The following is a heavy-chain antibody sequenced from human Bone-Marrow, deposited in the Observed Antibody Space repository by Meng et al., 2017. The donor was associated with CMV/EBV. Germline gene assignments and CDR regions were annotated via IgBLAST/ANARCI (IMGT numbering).Heavy chain of an antibody. CDR1: GYTFNYFG. CDR2: ISAYNGDT. D-gene: IGHD6-19*01. J-gene: IGHJ4*02. CDR3: ARVHSSDYYFDY. V-gene: IGHV1-18*01. Sequence: ASVKVSCKASGYTFNYFGISWVRQAPGQGPEWLGWISAYNGDTNYAQKFQGRVTMTTDTSTSTAYMELRSLRSDDTAVYYCARVHSSDYYFDYWGQGTLVTVSS.